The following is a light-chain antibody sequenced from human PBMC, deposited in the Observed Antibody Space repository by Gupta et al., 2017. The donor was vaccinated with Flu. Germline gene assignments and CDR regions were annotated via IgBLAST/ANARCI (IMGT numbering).Light chain of an antibody. CDR1: SSDVGRYNY. CDR2: EVS. V-gene: IGLV2-14*01. Sequence: QSALTQPASGSGSPGQSITLSCTGTSSDVGRYNYVSWYQQHPGKAPKLMIYEVSNRPSGVSNRFSGSKSGNTASLTISGLQAEDEADYYCSSYTSSSTWMFGGGTKLTVL. J-gene: IGLJ3*02. CDR3: SSYTSSSTWM.